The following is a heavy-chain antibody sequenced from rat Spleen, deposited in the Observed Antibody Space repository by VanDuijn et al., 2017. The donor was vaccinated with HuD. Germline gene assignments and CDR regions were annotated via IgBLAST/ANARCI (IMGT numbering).Heavy chain of an antibody. CDR2: ITDTGGST. CDR1: GFTFTNYW. Sequence: EVQLVESGGGLVQPGRSLKLACVASGFTFTNYWMTWIRQAPGKGLEWVASITDTGGSTYYPDSVKGRFTISRDNAKITLFLQMDSLRSEDTATYYCARHAGYYSGDYIMDAWGQGASVTVSS. V-gene: IGHV5-31*01. CDR3: ARHAGYYSGDYIMDA. D-gene: IGHD1-1*01. J-gene: IGHJ4*01.